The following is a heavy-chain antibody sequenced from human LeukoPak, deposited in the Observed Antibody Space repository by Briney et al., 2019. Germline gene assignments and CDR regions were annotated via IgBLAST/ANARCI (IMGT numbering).Heavy chain of an antibody. CDR1: GYSISSGFY. CDR3: ARDQQGNFDY. D-gene: IGHD7-27*01. J-gene: IGHJ4*02. V-gene: IGHV4-38-2*01. CDR2: IYHSGNI. Sequence: PSETLSLTCAVSGYSISSGFYWGWIRQPPGKGLEWIATIYHSGNIYYNPSLKSRVTISVDTSKNHFSLKLSSVTAADTAVYYCARDQQGNFDYWGQGTLVTVSS.